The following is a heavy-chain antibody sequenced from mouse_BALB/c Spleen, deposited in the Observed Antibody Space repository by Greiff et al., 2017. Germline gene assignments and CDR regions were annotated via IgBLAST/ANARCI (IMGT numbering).Heavy chain of an antibody. Sequence: QVHVKQSGAELARPGASVKMSCKASGYTFTSYTMHWVKQRPGQGLEWIGYINPSSGYTNYNQKFKDKATLTADKSSSTAYMQLSSLTSEDSAVYYCARRSHSQLGLFAYWGQGTLVTVSA. CDR1: GYTFTSYT. CDR2: INPSSGYT. CDR3: ARRSHSQLGLFAY. D-gene: IGHD3-1*01. J-gene: IGHJ3*01. V-gene: IGHV1-4*01.